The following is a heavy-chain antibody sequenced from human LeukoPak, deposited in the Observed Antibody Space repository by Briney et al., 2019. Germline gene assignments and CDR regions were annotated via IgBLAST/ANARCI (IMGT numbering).Heavy chain of an antibody. Sequence: GASVKVSCKTSGYTFTGYYMHWVRQAPGQGLEWMGWINPNSGGTNYAQKFQGRVTMTRDTSISTAYMELSRLRSDDTAVYYCARDRERWLQLDYFDYWGQGTLVTVSS. CDR1: GYTFTGYY. D-gene: IGHD5-24*01. CDR2: INPNSGGT. J-gene: IGHJ4*02. V-gene: IGHV1-2*02. CDR3: ARDRERWLQLDYFDY.